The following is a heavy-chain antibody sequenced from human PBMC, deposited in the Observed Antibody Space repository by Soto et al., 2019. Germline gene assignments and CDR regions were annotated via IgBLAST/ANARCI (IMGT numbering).Heavy chain of an antibody. J-gene: IGHJ4*02. Sequence: TLSLTCAVSGGSISSGGYSWSWIRQPPGKGLEWIGYIYHSGSTYYNPSLKSRVTISVDRSKNQFSLKLSSVTAADTAVYYCARDFYGSGSLDYWGQGTLVTVSS. D-gene: IGHD3-10*01. CDR1: GGSISSGGYS. CDR3: ARDFYGSGSLDY. CDR2: IYHSGST. V-gene: IGHV4-30-2*01.